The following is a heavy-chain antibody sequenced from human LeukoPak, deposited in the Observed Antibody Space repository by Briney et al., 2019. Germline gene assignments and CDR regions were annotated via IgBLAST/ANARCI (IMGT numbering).Heavy chain of an antibody. J-gene: IGHJ4*02. CDR2: INKNGDGT. CDR1: GFPFSSYY. Sequence: SGGSLRLSCAASGFPFSSYYMSWVRQAPGEGLEWVSGINKNGDGTYYADSVKGRFTISRDNSKNTLFLQISTERVEETAGSKCANNIHTLGSDYCGQGTLVTVSS. D-gene: IGHD1-26*01. V-gene: IGHV3-23*01. CDR3: ANNIHTLGSDY.